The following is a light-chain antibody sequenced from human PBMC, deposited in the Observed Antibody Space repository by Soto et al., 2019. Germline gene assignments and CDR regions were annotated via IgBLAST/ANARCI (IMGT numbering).Light chain of an antibody. J-gene: IGKJ5*01. Sequence: DIVTTQSPLSLPVTPGEPASISCISSQSLHSNGYNYLDWYLQKPGQSPQLLIYLGSNRASGVPDRFSGSGSGTDFTLKINRVEAEDVGVYYCMQALQTPTFGQGTRLEIK. V-gene: IGKV2-28*01. CDR2: LGS. CDR3: MQALQTPT. CDR1: QSLHSNGYNY.